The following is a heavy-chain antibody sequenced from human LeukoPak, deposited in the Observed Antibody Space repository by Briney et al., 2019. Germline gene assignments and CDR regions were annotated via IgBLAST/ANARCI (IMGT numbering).Heavy chain of an antibody. CDR1: GFTFSSYA. CDR2: ITGSGDTT. V-gene: IGHV3-23*01. Sequence: PGGSLRLSCTASGFTFSSYAMSWVRQAPGKGLDWVSAITGSGDTTYYADSVKGRFTVSRDNSKSTLYLQMTSLRAEDTAVYFCAKVRFDSSGYYYTYYYYGMDVWGQGTTVTVSS. D-gene: IGHD3-22*01. J-gene: IGHJ6*02. CDR3: AKVRFDSSGYYYTYYYYGMDV.